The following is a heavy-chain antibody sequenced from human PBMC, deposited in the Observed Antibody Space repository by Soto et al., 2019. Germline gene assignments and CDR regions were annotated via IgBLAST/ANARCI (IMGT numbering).Heavy chain of an antibody. CDR3: ARSSGYYYDSSGYYSNWFDP. D-gene: IGHD3-22*01. Sequence: KPSETLSLTCTVSGGFISNYYWSWVRQSPGKGLEWIGYIYYSGSTNYNPSLKSRVTISVDTSKNQFSLKLSSVTAADTAVYYCARSSGYYYDSSGYYSNWFDPWGQGTLVTVSS. CDR2: IYYSGST. J-gene: IGHJ5*02. CDR1: GGFISNYY. V-gene: IGHV4-59*01.